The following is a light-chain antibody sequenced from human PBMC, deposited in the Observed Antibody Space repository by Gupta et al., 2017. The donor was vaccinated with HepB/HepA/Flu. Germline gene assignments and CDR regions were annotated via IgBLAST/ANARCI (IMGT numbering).Light chain of an antibody. V-gene: IGKV3-20*01. CDR1: QTVTAFY. J-gene: IGKJ1*01. CDR2: ATS. Sequence: EIVLTQSPGTLSLSPGERATLSCRASQTVTAFYLAWYQQKPGQAPRLLIYATSSRATGIPDRFSGSGSGTEFTLTISRLEPEDFAVYYCQQDDRSPQTFGQGTKVEIK. CDR3: QQDDRSPQT.